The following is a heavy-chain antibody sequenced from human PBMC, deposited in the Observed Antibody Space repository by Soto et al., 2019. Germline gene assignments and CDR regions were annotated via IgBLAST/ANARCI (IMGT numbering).Heavy chain of an antibody. D-gene: IGHD3-16*01. CDR1: GGSISGGGYY. CDR3: ARMGERGVQLGGDIDY. CDR2: IYYSGST. J-gene: IGHJ4*02. Sequence: QVQLLESGPGLVKPSQTLSLTCTVTGGSISGGGYYWSWIRQHPGKGLEWMGYIYYSGSTYYNPSLKSRVTMSVDTSNNQFTLEVSSVTAADTAVYYCARMGERGVQLGGDIDYWGQGTLVTVSS. V-gene: IGHV4-31*03.